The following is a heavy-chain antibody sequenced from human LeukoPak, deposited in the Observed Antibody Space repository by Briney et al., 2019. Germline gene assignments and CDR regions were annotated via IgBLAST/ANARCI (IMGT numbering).Heavy chain of an antibody. J-gene: IGHJ6*02. D-gene: IGHD2-2*01. Sequence: SETLSLTCAVYGGSFSGYYWSWIRQPPGKGLEWIGEINHSGSTNYNPSLKSRVTISVDTSKNQFSLKLSSVTAADTAVYYCARLLSRQFIYYYYGMDVWGQGTTVTVSS. V-gene: IGHV4-34*01. CDR2: INHSGST. CDR3: ARLLSRQFIYYYYGMDV. CDR1: GGSFSGYY.